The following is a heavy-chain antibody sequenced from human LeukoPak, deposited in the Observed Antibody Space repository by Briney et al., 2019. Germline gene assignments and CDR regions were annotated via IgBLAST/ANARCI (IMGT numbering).Heavy chain of an antibody. D-gene: IGHD2-15*01. J-gene: IGHJ4*02. CDR1: GFTFSSYA. V-gene: IGHV3-48*03. CDR2: ISSSGGTI. CDR3: ARARGHAHFDY. Sequence: GGSLRLSCAASGFTFSSYAMNWVRQAPGKGLEWVSYISSSGGTIYYADSVKGRFTISRDNAKNSLYLQMNSLRVEDTAVYYCARARGHAHFDYWGQGTLVTVSS.